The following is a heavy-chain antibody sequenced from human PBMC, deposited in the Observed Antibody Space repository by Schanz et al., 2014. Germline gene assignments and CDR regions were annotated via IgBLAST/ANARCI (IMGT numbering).Heavy chain of an antibody. V-gene: IGHV3-21*06. J-gene: IGHJ5*02. Sequence: EVQLLESGGGLVQPGGSLRLSCVASGFTFFGSFAMSWVRQAPGKGLEWVSSISSSGSSIYYADSVKGRFTISRDNANNSLFLRMNSLRAEDTSGYYCASDYNYFETEAPWGQGTLVTVSS. CDR1: GFTFFGSFA. D-gene: IGHD3-16*01. CDR3: ASDYNYFETEAP. CDR2: ISSSGSSI.